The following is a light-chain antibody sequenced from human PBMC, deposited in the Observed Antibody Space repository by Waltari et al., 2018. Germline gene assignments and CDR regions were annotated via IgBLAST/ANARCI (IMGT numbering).Light chain of an antibody. CDR1: QSVLYSSNNKNY. V-gene: IGKV4-1*01. CDR3: QQYYSTPFT. CDR2: WAS. J-gene: IGKJ3*01. Sequence: DIVMTQSPDSLAVSLGERATINCKSSQSVLYSSNNKNYLAWYQQKPGQPPNLLIYWASTREAGVPDRVSGSGSGTDFTLTISSLQAEDGAVYYCQQYYSTPFTFGPGTKVDI.